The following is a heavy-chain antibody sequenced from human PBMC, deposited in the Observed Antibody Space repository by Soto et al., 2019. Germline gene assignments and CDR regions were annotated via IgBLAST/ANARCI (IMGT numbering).Heavy chain of an antibody. D-gene: IGHD1-7*01. V-gene: IGHV1-46*01. J-gene: IGHJ4*02. CDR2: INPNSGNT. Sequence: GASVKGSCKTSGYTFSSYYIHWVRQAPGQGLEWMGIINPNSGNTSYAQKFQGKITMTGDTSTSTVYMELSSLRSEDTAVYYCARDLASETGTTYWGQGTLVTVSS. CDR3: ARDLASETGTTY. CDR1: GYTFSSYY.